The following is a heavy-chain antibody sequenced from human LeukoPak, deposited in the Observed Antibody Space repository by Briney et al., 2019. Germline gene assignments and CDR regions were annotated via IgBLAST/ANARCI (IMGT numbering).Heavy chain of an antibody. V-gene: IGHV3-21*01. CDR2: ISSSSSYI. CDR3: ARDPGGYFDY. J-gene: IGHJ4*02. D-gene: IGHD1-14*01. Sequence: GGSLRLSCAASGFTFSSYSMNWVRQAPGRGLEWVSSISSSSSYIYYADSVKGRFTISRDNAKNSLYLQMNSLRAEDTAVYYCARDPGGYFDYWGQGTLVTVSS. CDR1: GFTFSSYS.